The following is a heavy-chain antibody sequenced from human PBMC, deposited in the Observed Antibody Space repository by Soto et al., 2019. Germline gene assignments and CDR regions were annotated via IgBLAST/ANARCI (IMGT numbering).Heavy chain of an antibody. J-gene: IGHJ3*02. CDR1: GYTFTSYY. Sequence: ASVKVSCKASGYTFTSYYMHWVRQAPGQGLGWMGIINPTTTTTTDAQKFQGRVTMTRDTSTSTVFLELSSLRSGGTAVYYCARDLYSTSWYVRAFDMWGQGTMVTVSS. D-gene: IGHD6-13*01. V-gene: IGHV1-46*03. CDR3: ARDLYSTSWYVRAFDM. CDR2: INPTTTTT.